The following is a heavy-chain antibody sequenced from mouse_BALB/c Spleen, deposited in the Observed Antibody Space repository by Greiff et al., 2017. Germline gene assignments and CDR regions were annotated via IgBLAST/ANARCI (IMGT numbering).Heavy chain of an antibody. J-gene: IGHJ4*01. V-gene: IGHV1-63*02. CDR3: ARRQLGLDYAMDY. CDR1: GYTFTNYW. Sequence: QVQLQQSGAELVRPGTSVKISCKASGYTFTNYWLGWVKQRPGHGLEWIGDIYPGGGYTNYNEKFKGKATLTADTSSSTAYMQLSSLTSEDSAVYFCARRQLGLDYAMDYWGQGTSVTVSS. CDR2: IYPGGGYT. D-gene: IGHD3-2*01.